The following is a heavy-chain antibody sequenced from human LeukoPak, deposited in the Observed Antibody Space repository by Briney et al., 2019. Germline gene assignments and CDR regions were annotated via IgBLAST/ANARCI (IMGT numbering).Heavy chain of an antibody. CDR3: AKVRVDAYISPNDY. CDR2: ITYDGTKQ. Sequence: GGSLRLSCAASGFTFSSYGMHWVRQAPGMGLEWVAIITYDGTKQYYADSVKGRFTISRDNSRNTLYLQMNSLRAEDTALYYCAKVRVDAYISPNDYWGQGTLVTVSS. J-gene: IGHJ4*02. D-gene: IGHD5-24*01. V-gene: IGHV3-30*18. CDR1: GFTFSSYG.